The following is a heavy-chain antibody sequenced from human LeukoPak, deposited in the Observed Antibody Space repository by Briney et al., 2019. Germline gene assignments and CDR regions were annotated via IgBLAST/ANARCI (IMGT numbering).Heavy chain of an antibody. CDR3: ARDSPRAYKDAFDI. V-gene: IGHV3-21*01. J-gene: IGHJ3*02. D-gene: IGHD5-24*01. Sequence: GGSLRLSCAASGVIFNTYSMNWVRQAPGKGLEWVSSISSSSNYIYYADSVRGRFSISRDNAKHSLYLQMSSLRVEDTAVYYCARDSPRAYKDAFDIWGQGTMVTVSS. CDR1: GVIFNTYS. CDR2: ISSSSNYI.